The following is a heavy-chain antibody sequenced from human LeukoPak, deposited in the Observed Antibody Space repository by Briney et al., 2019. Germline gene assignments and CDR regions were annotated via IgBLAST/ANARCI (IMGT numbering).Heavy chain of an antibody. D-gene: IGHD3-3*01. CDR2: IYYSGST. CDR1: GGSISSSSYY. V-gene: IGHV4-39*07. Sequence: SETLSLTCTVSGGSISSSSYYWGWIRQPPGKGLEWIGSIYYSGSTYYNPSLKSRVTISVDTSKNQFSLKLSSVTAADTAVYYCARGDFWSGYNWFDPWGQGTLVTVSS. J-gene: IGHJ5*02. CDR3: ARGDFWSGYNWFDP.